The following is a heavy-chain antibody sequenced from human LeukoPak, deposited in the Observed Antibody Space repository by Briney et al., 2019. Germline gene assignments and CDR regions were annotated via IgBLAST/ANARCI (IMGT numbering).Heavy chain of an antibody. CDR2: IYPGDSST. D-gene: IGHD6-13*01. J-gene: IGHJ4*02. V-gene: IGHV5-51*01. CDR1: GYSFTSYW. CDR3: ARRYSTDSIDY. Sequence: GESLKISCKGSGYSFTSYWIGWVRQMPGKGLEWMGIIYPGDSSTKYSSSFQGQVTISADKSISTAYLQWSSLKASDTAMYYCARRYSTDSIDYWGQGTLVTVSS.